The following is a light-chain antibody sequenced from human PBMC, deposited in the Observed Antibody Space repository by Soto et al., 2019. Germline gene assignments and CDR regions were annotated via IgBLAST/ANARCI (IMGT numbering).Light chain of an antibody. CDR1: SSDVGSYNY. CDR3: SSYTSSSTL. CDR2: EVS. J-gene: IGLJ1*01. V-gene: IGLV2-14*01. Sequence: QSALTRPASVSVSPGQSITISCTGTSSDVGSYNYVSWYQQHPGKAPKLMIYEVSDRPSGISSRFPGSKSGNTASLTISGLQTEDEADYYCSSYTSSSTLFGTGTKVTVL.